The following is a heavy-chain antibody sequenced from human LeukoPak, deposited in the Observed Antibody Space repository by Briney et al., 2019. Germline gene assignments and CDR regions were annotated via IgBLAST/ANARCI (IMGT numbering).Heavy chain of an antibody. CDR2: ISGSGNTI. CDR3: AKVNCSGGTCYYFDH. J-gene: IGHJ4*02. D-gene: IGHD2-15*01. CDR1: GFTFSDPA. V-gene: IGHV3-23*01. Sequence: PGGSLRLSCAASGFTFSDPAMRWVRQAPGKGLEWVSAISGSGNTIYYADSVKGRFTISRDNSRNTVYLQMNSLRADDTAVYYCAKVNCSGGTCYYFDHWGRGTQVTVSS.